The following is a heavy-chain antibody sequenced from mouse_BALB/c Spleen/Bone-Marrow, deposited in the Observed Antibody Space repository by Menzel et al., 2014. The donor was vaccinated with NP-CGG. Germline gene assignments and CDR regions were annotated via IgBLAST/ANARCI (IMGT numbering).Heavy chain of an antibody. D-gene: IGHD4-1*01. CDR1: GFNFSTYG. Sequence: EVMLVESGGDLVKPGGSLKLSCAASGFNFSTYGMSWVRQTPEKRLEWVATISSGDGYTYYPASVKGRFTISRDNANNTLYLQMSSLKSEDTAMYYCTRQRNWDHYAIDYWGQGTSVTVSS. J-gene: IGHJ4*01. CDR3: TRQRNWDHYAIDY. CDR2: ISSGDGYT. V-gene: IGHV5-6*01.